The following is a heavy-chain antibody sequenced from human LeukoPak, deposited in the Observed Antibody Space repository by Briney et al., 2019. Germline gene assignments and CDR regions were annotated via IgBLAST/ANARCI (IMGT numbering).Heavy chain of an antibody. CDR3: ARGYCSGGSCYLFDL. J-gene: IGHJ2*01. D-gene: IGHD2-15*01. V-gene: IGHV1-18*04. CDR1: GYTFTSYG. Sequence: GASVKVSCKASGYTFTSYGISWVRRAPGQGLEWMGWISAYNGNTNYAQKLQGRVTMTTDTSTSTAYMELRSLRSDDTAVYYCARGYCSGGSCYLFDLWGRGTLVTVSS. CDR2: ISAYNGNT.